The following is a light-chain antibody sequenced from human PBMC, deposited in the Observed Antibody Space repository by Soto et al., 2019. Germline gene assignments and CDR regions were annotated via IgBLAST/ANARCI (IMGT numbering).Light chain of an antibody. CDR2: SDD. J-gene: IGLJ3*02. V-gene: IGLV1-44*01. CDR1: NSNIGRNT. CDR3: AAWDDNLTGPL. Sequence: QSVLTQPPSQSGTPGQRVTISCSGSNSNIGRNTVNWYQHFPGTAPKILIYSDDERPSGVPDRFSGYKSGTSASLAIGGLQSEDEDDSYCAAWDDNLTGPLFGGGTKLTVL.